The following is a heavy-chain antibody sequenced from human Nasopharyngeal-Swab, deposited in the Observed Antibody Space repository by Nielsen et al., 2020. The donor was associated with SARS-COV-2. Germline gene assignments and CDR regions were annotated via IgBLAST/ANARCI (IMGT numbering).Heavy chain of an antibody. Sequence: SLKISCAASGSTFDDYAMHWVRQAPGKGLEWVSGISWNSGSTGYADSVKGRFTISRDNAKNSLYLQMNSLRAEDTALYYCAKDMVSLGVCADYWGQGTLVSVSS. D-gene: IGHD2-8*01. V-gene: IGHV3-9*01. CDR2: ISWNSGST. CDR1: GSTFDDYA. J-gene: IGHJ4*02. CDR3: AKDMVSLGVCADY.